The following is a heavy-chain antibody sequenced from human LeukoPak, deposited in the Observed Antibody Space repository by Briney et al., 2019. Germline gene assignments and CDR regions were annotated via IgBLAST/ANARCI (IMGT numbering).Heavy chain of an antibody. Sequence: SGGSLRLSCAASGFTFSSYAMHWVRQAPGKGLEWVAVISYDGSNKYYADSVKGRFTISRDNSKNTLYLQMNSLRAEDTAVYYCARHTDSSSWYQSWFDPWGQGTLVTVSS. D-gene: IGHD6-13*01. CDR2: ISYDGSNK. V-gene: IGHV3-30*04. J-gene: IGHJ5*02. CDR3: ARHTDSSSWYQSWFDP. CDR1: GFTFSSYA.